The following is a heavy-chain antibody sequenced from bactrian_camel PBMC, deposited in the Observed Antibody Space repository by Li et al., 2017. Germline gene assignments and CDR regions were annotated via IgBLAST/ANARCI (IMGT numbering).Heavy chain of an antibody. J-gene: IGHJ4*01. CDR1: GYTSSAYSSSC. Sequence: HVQLVKSGGGSVQAGGSLRLSCAASGYTSSAYSSSCMGWFRQAPGKERESVAGIDSDGVTSYAESVKGRFTISEDKAKRAVTLQMNSLKLEDTATYYCAGKTHVALAAGPWGDFGFWARGPRSPSP. V-gene: IGHV3S53*01. CDR2: IDSDGVT. D-gene: IGHD6*01.